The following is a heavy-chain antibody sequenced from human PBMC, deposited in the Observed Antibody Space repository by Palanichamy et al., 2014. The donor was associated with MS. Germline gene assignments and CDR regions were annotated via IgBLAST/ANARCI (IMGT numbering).Heavy chain of an antibody. V-gene: IGHV3-64D*06. D-gene: IGHD4-17*01. Sequence: EVQLVESGGGLVRPAGSLRLSCSTSEFTFSSYSMHWVRQAPGRGLEHVSAISGSGSRTYYADSVKGRFTISRDSSKDAVYLQMSSLKIEDTAVYYCVKSGYGDYIHYFDYWGQGSLVTVSS. CDR2: ISGSGSRT. CDR3: VKSGYGDYIHYFDY. CDR1: EFTFSSYS. J-gene: IGHJ4*02.